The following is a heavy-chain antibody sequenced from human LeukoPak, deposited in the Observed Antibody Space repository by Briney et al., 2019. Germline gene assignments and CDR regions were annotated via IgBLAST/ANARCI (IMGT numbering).Heavy chain of an antibody. V-gene: IGHV1-69*13. CDR1: GGTFSNSG. Sequence: SVKVSCKASGGTFSNSGINWVRQAPGQGLQWMGGIIPKFGSTKYAREFQGRFTITADVSTSTAYMELSSLRSEDTAVYYCAMRSSVPAGTDYFDYWGQGTLVTVSS. J-gene: IGHJ4*02. D-gene: IGHD2-2*01. CDR3: AMRSSVPAGTDYFDY. CDR2: IIPKFGST.